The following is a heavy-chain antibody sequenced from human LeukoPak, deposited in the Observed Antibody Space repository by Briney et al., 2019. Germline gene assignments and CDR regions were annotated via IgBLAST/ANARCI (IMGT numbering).Heavy chain of an antibody. CDR1: RGSFSGYY. D-gene: IGHD3-3*01. CDR3: ASRTFEVEWL. J-gene: IGHJ4*02. CDR2: INHSGST. V-gene: IGHV4-34*01. Sequence: SETLSLTCAVYRGSFSGYYWSWIRQPPGKGLEWIGEINHSGSTNYNPSLKSRVTISVDTSKNQFSLKLSSVTAADTAVYYCASRTFEVEWLWGQGTLVTASS.